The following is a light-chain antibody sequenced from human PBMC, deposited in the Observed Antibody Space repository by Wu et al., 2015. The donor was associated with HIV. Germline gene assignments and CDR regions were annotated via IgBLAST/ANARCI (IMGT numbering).Light chain of an antibody. CDR1: QGIRSD. V-gene: IGKV1-6*01. CDR3: LQDYNYPRT. Sequence: AIQMTQSPSSLSASVGDTVTITCRASQGIRSDLGWYQQKPGKAPKLLIYAASNLESGVPSRFSGCGSGTVFTLTISSLQPEDFATYYCLQDYNYPRTFGQGTKVEI. CDR2: AAS. J-gene: IGKJ1*01.